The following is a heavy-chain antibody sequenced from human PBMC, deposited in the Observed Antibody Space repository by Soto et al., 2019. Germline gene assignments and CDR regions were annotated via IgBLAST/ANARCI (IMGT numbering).Heavy chain of an antibody. D-gene: IGHD3-22*01. CDR1: GFTFSSYS. Sequence: GGSLRLSCAASGFTFSSYSMNWVRQAPGKGLEWVANIKQDGSEKYYVDSVKGRFTISRDNAKNSLYLQMNSLRAEDTAVYYCARDLKYYYDSSGYYSPWAFDIWGQGTMVTVSS. CDR3: ARDLKYYYDSSGYYSPWAFDI. V-gene: IGHV3-7*01. CDR2: IKQDGSEK. J-gene: IGHJ3*02.